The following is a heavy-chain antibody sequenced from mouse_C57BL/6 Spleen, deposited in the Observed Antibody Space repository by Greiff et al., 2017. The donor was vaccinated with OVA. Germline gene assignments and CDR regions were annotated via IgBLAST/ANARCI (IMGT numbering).Heavy chain of an antibody. CDR1: GFSLTSYA. V-gene: IGHV2-9-1*01. CDR3: ARKNIYYDYDNAMDY. CDR2: IWTGGGT. D-gene: IGHD2-4*01. Sequence: VQVVESGPGLVAPSQRLSITCTVSGFSLTSYAISWVRQPPGQGLEWLGVIWTGGGTNYNSALKSRLSISKDNSKSQVFLKMNSLQTDDTARYYCARKNIYYDYDNAMDYWGQGTSVTVSS. J-gene: IGHJ4*01.